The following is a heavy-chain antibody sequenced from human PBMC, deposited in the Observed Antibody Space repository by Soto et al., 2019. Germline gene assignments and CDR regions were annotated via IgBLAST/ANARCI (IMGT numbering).Heavy chain of an antibody. CDR1: GYSVSSNSAA. V-gene: IGHV6-1*01. Sequence: PSQTLSLTCAISGYSVSSNSAAWNWIRQSPSRGLEWLGRTYYRSKWYNDYAVSVKSRITINPDTSKNQFSLQLNSVTPEDTAVYYCARESSGWKKYYYYGMDVWGQGTTVTVSS. CDR2: TYYRSKWYN. CDR3: ARESSGWKKYYYYGMDV. D-gene: IGHD6-19*01. J-gene: IGHJ6*02.